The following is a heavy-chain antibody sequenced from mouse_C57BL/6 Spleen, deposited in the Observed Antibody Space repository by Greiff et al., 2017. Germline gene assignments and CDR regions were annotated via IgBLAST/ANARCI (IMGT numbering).Heavy chain of an antibody. CDR3: TRGDYGSSWYFDV. D-gene: IGHD1-1*01. CDR1: GYTFTSSW. CDR2: IYPGNSDT. V-gene: IGHV1-5*01. J-gene: IGHJ1*03. Sequence: VQLQQSGTVLARPGASVKMSCKTSGYTFTSSWMHWVKKRPGQGLEWIGAIYPGNSDTSYNQKFKGKAKLTAVTSASTAYMELSSLTNEDSAVYYCTRGDYGSSWYFDVWGTGTTVTVSS.